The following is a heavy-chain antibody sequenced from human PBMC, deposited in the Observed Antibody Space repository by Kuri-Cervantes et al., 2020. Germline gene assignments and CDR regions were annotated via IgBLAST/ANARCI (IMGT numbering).Heavy chain of an antibody. J-gene: IGHJ4*02. D-gene: IGHD6-19*01. CDR3: ARGIAVAGFDY. CDR2: IWYDGSNK. CDR1: GFTFSSYG. Sequence: GESLKISCAAPGFTFSSYGMHWVRQAPGKGLEWVAVIWYDGSNKYYADSVKGRFTISRDNSKNTLYLQMNSLRAEDTAVYYCARGIAVAGFDYWGQGTLVTVSS. V-gene: IGHV3-33*01.